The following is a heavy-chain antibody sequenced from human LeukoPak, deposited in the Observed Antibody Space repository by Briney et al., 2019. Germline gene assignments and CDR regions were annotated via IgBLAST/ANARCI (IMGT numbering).Heavy chain of an antibody. J-gene: IGHJ4*02. CDR2: ISGSGGST. CDR1: GFTFSGYA. V-gene: IGHV3-23*01. Sequence: PGGSLRLSCAASGFTFSGYAMSWVRQAPGKGLEWVSAISGSGGSTYYADSVKGRFTISRDNSKNTLYLQMNSLRAEDTAVYYCAKGRYYDYVWGDYFDYWGQGTLVTVSS. CDR3: AKGRYYDYVWGDYFDY. D-gene: IGHD3-16*01.